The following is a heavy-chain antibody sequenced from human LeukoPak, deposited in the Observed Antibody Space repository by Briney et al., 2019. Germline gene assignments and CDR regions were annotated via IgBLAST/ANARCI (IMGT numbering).Heavy chain of an antibody. CDR1: GFTFGKYW. D-gene: IGHD1-1*01. CDR2: IKEDGGEK. J-gene: IGHJ4*02. CDR3: ATTRGFDY. Sequence: GGSLRLSCVASGFTFGKYWMSWVRQAPGKGLEWVANIKEDGGEKYYVDSVKGRFTISRDNAKSSLFLQMNSLRTEDTAVYYCATTRGFDYWGQGTLVTVSS. V-gene: IGHV3-7*03.